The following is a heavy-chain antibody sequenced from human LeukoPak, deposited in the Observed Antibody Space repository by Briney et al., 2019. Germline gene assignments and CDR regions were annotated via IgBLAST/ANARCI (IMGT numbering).Heavy chain of an antibody. CDR2: IYTSGST. Sequence: SETLSLTCDVYGGSFSGYYWSWIRQPAGKGLEWIGRIYTSGSTNYNPCLKSRVTMSVDTSKNQFSLKLSSVTAADTAVYYCARVGSSRAAQDYWGQGTLVTVSS. J-gene: IGHJ4*02. CDR3: ARVGSSRAAQDY. V-gene: IGHV4-59*10. D-gene: IGHD6-6*01. CDR1: GGSFSGYY.